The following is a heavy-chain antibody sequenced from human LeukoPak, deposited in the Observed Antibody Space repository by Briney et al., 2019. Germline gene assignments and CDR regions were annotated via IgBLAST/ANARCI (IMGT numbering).Heavy chain of an antibody. D-gene: IGHD3-10*01. V-gene: IGHV3-48*03. CDR3: ARGAGPITMVRGVTTFDY. CDR2: ISSSGSTI. Sequence: PGGSLRLSCAASGFTFSSYEMNWVRQAPGKGLEWVSYISSSGSTIYYADSVKGRFTISRDNAKNSLYLQMNSLRAEDTAVYYCARGAGPITMVRGVTTFDYWGQGTLVTVSS. J-gene: IGHJ4*02. CDR1: GFTFSSYE.